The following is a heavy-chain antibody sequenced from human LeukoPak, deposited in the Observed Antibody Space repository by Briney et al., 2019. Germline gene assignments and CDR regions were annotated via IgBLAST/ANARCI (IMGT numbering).Heavy chain of an antibody. CDR1: GDSISSYY. V-gene: IGHV4-59*08. CDR2: IYYSGGT. CDR3: ARHPGIAAAGDY. Sequence: SETLSLTCTVSGDSISSYYWSWIRQPPGKGLEWIGYIYYSGGTNYNPSLKSRVTILVDTSKNQFSLKLSSVTAADTAVYYCARHPGIAAAGDYWGQGTLVTVSS. J-gene: IGHJ4*02. D-gene: IGHD6-13*01.